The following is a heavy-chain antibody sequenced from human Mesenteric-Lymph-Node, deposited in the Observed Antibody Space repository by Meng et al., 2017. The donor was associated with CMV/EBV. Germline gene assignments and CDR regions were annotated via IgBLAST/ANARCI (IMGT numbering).Heavy chain of an antibody. CDR1: GGSISSSSYY. J-gene: IGHJ4*02. D-gene: IGHD5-12*01. CDR3: ARLYSGYDSSFFDY. V-gene: IGHV4-39*01. CDR2: IYYSGST. Sequence: GSLRLSCTVSGGSISSSSYYWGWIRQPPGKGLEWIGSIYYSGSTYYNPSLKSRVTISVDTSKNQFSLKLSSVTAADTAVYYCARLYSGYDSSFFDYWGQGTLVTVSS.